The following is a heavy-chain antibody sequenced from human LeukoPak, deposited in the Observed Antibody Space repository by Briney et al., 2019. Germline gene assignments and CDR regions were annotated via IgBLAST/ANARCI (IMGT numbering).Heavy chain of an antibody. D-gene: IGHD3-16*01. CDR3: TGDKVGASYYYYGMDV. J-gene: IGHJ6*02. CDR2: INWNSGSI. V-gene: IGHV3-9*01. Sequence: GGSLRLSCAVSGFKFDDYAMHWVRQAPGRGLEWVSSINWNSGSIGYGDSVKGRFTNSRDNAKNSLYLQMDSLRVEDTAVYYCTGDKVGASYYYYGMDVWGQGTTVTVSS. CDR1: GFKFDDYA.